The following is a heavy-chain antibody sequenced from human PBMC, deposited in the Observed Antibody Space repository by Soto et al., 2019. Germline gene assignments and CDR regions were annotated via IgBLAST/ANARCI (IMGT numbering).Heavy chain of an antibody. CDR3: ARPYCRSTRCYLYYYGMDV. J-gene: IGHJ6*02. Sequence: QVQVVESGGAGVQPGTSRRPSVAAPDFPFMFSAIHWAGQAPGRGREWVAVISSDGSHQYYADSVRGRFTISRDNPKNTLYLQMNSLRAEDTAVYYCARPYCRSTRCYLYYYGMDVWGPGTTVTVSS. CDR1: DFPFMFSA. V-gene: IGHV3-30-3*01. D-gene: IGHD2-2*01. CDR2: ISSDGSHQ.